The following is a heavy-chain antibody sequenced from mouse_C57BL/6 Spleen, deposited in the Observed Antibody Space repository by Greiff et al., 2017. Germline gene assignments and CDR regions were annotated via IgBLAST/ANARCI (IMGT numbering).Heavy chain of an antibody. V-gene: IGHV1-69*01. CDR2: IDPSDSYT. Sequence: QVQLKQPGAELVMPGASVKLSCKASGYTFTSYWMHWVKQRPGQGLEWIGEIDPSDSYTNYNQKFKGKSTLTVDKSSSTAYMQLSSLTSEDSAVYYCARGGNGKGAWFAYWGQGTLVTVSA. CDR3: ARGGNGKGAWFAY. D-gene: IGHD2-1*01. J-gene: IGHJ3*01. CDR1: GYTFTSYW.